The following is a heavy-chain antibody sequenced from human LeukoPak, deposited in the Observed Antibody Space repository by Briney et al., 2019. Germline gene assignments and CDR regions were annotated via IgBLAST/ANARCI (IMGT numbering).Heavy chain of an antibody. CDR1: GYTFTGYY. V-gene: IGHV1-2*02. Sequence: ASVKVSCKASGYTFTGYYVHWVRQAPGQGLEWMGWINPNSGGTNYAQKFQGRVAITRDTSISTAYMELSRLRSDDTAVYYCARDSGLVGATREDAFDIWGQGTMVTVSS. J-gene: IGHJ3*02. CDR3: ARDSGLVGATREDAFDI. CDR2: INPNSGGT. D-gene: IGHD1-26*01.